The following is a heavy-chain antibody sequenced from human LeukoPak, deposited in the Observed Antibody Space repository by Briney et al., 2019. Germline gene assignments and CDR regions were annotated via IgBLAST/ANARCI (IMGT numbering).Heavy chain of an antibody. V-gene: IGHV3-66*01. Sequence: SGGSLRLSCAASGFTVSNNYMSCVRQAPGKGLEWVSVIYSGGGTYYADSVKGRFTISRDNSKNTLYLQMNSLRAEDTAVYYCAREQRSVMSLIDYWGQGTLVTVSS. D-gene: IGHD3-16*01. CDR2: IYSGGGT. CDR3: AREQRSVMSLIDY. J-gene: IGHJ4*02. CDR1: GFTVSNNY.